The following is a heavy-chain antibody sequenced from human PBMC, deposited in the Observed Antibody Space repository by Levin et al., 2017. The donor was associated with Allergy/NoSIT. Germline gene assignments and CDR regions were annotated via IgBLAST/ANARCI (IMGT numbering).Heavy chain of an antibody. V-gene: IGHV4-34*01. Sequence: SETLSLTCAVYGGSFSDHSWTWIRQPPGKGLEWIGEINHSGSPIYNPSLKSRVTISVDTSKNHFSLMLTSVSAADTAVYYCAGATLWFGADDAFDIWGQGTLVTVSS. D-gene: IGHD3-10*01. CDR3: AGATLWFGADDAFDI. J-gene: IGHJ3*02. CDR2: INHSGSP. CDR1: GGSFSDHS.